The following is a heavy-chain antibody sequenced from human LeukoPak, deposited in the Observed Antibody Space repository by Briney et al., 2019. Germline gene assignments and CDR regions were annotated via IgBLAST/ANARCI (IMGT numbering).Heavy chain of an antibody. V-gene: IGHV3-74*01. Sequence: GGSLRLSCAASGFTFSLYWMHWVRQDRGKGLMWVSRLNEDGSTADYADSVKGRFTMSRDNAKGKVFLEMRSLTVEDTAIYFCVRERIYYSDLAYKERENFDPWGRGTLVTVSS. CDR1: GFTFSLYW. CDR2: LNEDGSTA. CDR3: VRERIYYSDLAYKERENFDP. D-gene: IGHD1-26*01. J-gene: IGHJ5*02.